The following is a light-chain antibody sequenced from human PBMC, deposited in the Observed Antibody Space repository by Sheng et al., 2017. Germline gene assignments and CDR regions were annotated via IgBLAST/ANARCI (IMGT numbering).Light chain of an antibody. CDR2: GAS. V-gene: IGKV3-20*01. CDR1: QSVASNY. J-gene: IGKJ1*01. CDR3: QQYGSSPGT. Sequence: EIVLTQSPATLSLSPGERATLSCRASQSVASNYLAWYQQKPGQAPRLLIYGASIRATGVPDRFSGSGSGTDFTLTISRLEPEDFAVYYCQQYGSSPGTFGQGTRVQIK.